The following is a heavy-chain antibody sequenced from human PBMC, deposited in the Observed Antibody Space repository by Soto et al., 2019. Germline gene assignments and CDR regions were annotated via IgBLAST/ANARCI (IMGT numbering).Heavy chain of an antibody. D-gene: IGHD2-2*01. CDR3: ARANPRYCSSTSCYPRPAKMDV. Sequence: SETLSLTCAVYGGSFSGYYWSWIRQPPGKGLEWIGEINHSGSTNYNPSLKSRVTISVDTSKNQFSLKLSSVTAADTAVYYCARANPRYCSSTSCYPRPAKMDVWGQGTTVTVS. CDR2: INHSGST. V-gene: IGHV4-34*01. J-gene: IGHJ6*02. CDR1: GGSFSGYY.